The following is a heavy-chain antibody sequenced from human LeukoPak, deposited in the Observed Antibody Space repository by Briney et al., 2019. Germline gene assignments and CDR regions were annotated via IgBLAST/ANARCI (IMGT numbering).Heavy chain of an antibody. CDR2: MNPNSGNT. CDR3: ARSDIFTAMVLY. Sequence: GASVKVSCKASGYTFTDYYIHWVRQAPGQGLEWMGWMNPNSGNTGYAQKFQGRVTMTRNTSISTAYMELSSLRSEDTAVYYCARSDIFTAMVLYWGQGTLVTVSS. CDR1: GYTFTDYY. J-gene: IGHJ4*02. V-gene: IGHV1-8*02. D-gene: IGHD5-18*01.